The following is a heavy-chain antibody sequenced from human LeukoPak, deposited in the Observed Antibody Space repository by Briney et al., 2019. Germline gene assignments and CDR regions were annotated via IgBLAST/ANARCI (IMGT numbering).Heavy chain of an antibody. CDR1: GYTFTSYG. D-gene: IGHD3-10*01. V-gene: IGHV1-18*01. CDR3: ATSSGSGSPQGY. CDR2: ISAYNGNT. Sequence: ASVKVSCKASGYTFTSYGITWVRQAPGQGLEWMGWISAYNGNTNYAQKLQGRVTMTTDTSTTTAYMDLRSLRPDDTAVYYCATSSGSGSPQGYWGQGTLVTVSS. J-gene: IGHJ4*02.